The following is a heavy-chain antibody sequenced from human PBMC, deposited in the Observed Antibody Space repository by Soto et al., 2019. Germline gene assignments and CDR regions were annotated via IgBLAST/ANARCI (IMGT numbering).Heavy chain of an antibody. CDR3: ARGGRAYCGGDCSGLDY. Sequence: QVQLVESGGGVVQDGRSLRLSCAASGFTFSSYAMHWVRQAPGKGLEWVAVISYDGSNKYYADSVKGRFTISRDNSKNTLYLQMNSLRAEDTAVYYCARGGRAYCGGDCSGLDYWGQGTLVTVSS. D-gene: IGHD2-21*02. CDR2: ISYDGSNK. J-gene: IGHJ4*02. V-gene: IGHV3-30-3*01. CDR1: GFTFSSYA.